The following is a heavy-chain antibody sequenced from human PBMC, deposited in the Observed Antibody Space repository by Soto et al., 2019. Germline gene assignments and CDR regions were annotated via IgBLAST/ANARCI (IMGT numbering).Heavy chain of an antibody. CDR3: ARIHWAQSSLDY. CDR1: GGSIDSGAFS. J-gene: IGHJ4*02. V-gene: IGHV4-30-2*01. CDR2: VTHSGTA. Sequence: SETLSLTCAVSGGSIDSGAFSLSWIRQPPGKCLEWIGYVTHSGTAYSIPSLNGRLTLSVDSSQTQFSLKLTSVTAADSAFYYCARIHWAQSSLDYWGRGILVTVSS. D-gene: IGHD6-19*01.